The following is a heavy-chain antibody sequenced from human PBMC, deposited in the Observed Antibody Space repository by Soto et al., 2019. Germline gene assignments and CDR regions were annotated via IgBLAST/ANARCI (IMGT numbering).Heavy chain of an antibody. CDR2: ITGSGDTT. Sequence: PGGSLRLSCAASGFTFSSYAMNWVRRAPGKGLEWVSGITGSGDTTFYADSVKGRFTVSRDNSRDTLFLQMNSLRAEDTAVHYCARDQRFLEWLLLGVDAFDIWGQGTMVTVSS. V-gene: IGHV3-23*01. CDR1: GFTFSSYA. CDR3: ARDQRFLEWLLLGVDAFDI. D-gene: IGHD3-3*01. J-gene: IGHJ3*02.